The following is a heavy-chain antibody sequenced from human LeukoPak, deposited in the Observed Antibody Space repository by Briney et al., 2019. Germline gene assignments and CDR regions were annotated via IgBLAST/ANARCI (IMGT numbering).Heavy chain of an antibody. CDR3: ARESSSSSWNYYYYMDV. CDR2: INPSGGST. J-gene: IGHJ6*03. V-gene: IGHV1-46*01. Sequence: ASEKVSCKASGYTFTSYYMHWVRQAPGQGLEWMGIINPSGGSTSYAQKFQGRVTMTRDTSTSTVYMELSSLRSEDTAVYYCARESSSSSWNYYYYMDVWGKGTTVTVSS. CDR1: GYTFTSYY. D-gene: IGHD6-6*01.